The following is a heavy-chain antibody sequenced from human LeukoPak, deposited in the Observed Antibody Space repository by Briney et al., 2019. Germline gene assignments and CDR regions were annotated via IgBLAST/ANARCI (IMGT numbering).Heavy chain of an antibody. Sequence: SVKVSCKASGGTFSSYAISWVRQAPGQGLEWMGRIIPIFGTANYAQKFQGRVTITTDESTSTAYMELSSLRSEDTAVYYCARSLRYCSGGSCYWLYYFDYWGQGILVTVSS. V-gene: IGHV1-69*05. CDR1: GGTFSSYA. D-gene: IGHD2-15*01. J-gene: IGHJ4*02. CDR2: IIPIFGTA. CDR3: ARSLRYCSGGSCYWLYYFDY.